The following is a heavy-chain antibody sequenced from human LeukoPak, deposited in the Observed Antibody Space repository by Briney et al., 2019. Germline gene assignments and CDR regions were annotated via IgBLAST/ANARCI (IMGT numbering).Heavy chain of an antibody. Sequence: ASVKVSCKASGYTFTSYGISWVRQVPGQGLEWMGWISAYNGNTNYAQKLQGRVTMTTDTSTSTAYMELSRLRSDDTAVYYCAMAHLPVYSDYWGQGTLVTVSS. CDR2: ISAYNGNT. CDR1: GYTFTSYG. J-gene: IGHJ4*02. CDR3: AMAHLPVYSDY. V-gene: IGHV1-18*01.